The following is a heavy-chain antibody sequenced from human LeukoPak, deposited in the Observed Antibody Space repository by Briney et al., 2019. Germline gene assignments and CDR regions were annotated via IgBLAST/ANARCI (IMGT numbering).Heavy chain of an antibody. V-gene: IGHV3-23*01. CDR1: GFTFSSYA. CDR3: AKSLSGSSGWYVGYYYYMDV. J-gene: IGHJ6*03. Sequence: PGGSLRLSCAASGFTFSSYAMSWVPQAPGKGLEWVSAISGSGGSTYYADSVKGRLTISRDNSKNTLYLQMNSLRAEDTAVYYCAKSLSGSSGWYVGYYYYMDVWGKGTTVTISS. D-gene: IGHD6-19*01. CDR2: ISGSGGST.